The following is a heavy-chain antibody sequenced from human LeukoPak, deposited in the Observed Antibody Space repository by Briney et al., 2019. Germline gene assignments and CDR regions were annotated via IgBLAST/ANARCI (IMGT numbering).Heavy chain of an antibody. D-gene: IGHD6-19*01. V-gene: IGHV3-30*02. CDR1: GFTFSSYG. CDR2: IRYDGSNK. Sequence: GGSLRLSCAASGFTFSSYGIHWVRQAPGKGLEWVAFIRYDGSNKYYADSVKGRFTISRDNSKNTLYLQMNSLRAEDTAVYYCAKEGYSSGWWDYWGQGTLVTVSS. J-gene: IGHJ4*02. CDR3: AKEGYSSGWWDY.